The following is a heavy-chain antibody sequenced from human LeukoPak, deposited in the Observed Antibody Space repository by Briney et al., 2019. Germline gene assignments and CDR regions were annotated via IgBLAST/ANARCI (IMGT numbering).Heavy chain of an antibody. J-gene: IGHJ5*02. Sequence: SETLSLTCTVSVGSISSYYWSWIREPAGKGLECIGRIYTSGSTNYNPSLKSRVTISIDTSKNQFSLKLSSVTAADTAVYYCASIRYSSSSYWFDPWGQGTLVTVSS. CDR1: VGSISSYY. CDR3: ASIRYSSSSYWFDP. CDR2: IYTSGST. V-gene: IGHV4-4*07. D-gene: IGHD6-6*01.